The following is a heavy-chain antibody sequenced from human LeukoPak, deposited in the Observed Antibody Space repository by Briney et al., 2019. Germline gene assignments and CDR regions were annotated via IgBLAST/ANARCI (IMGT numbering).Heavy chain of an antibody. V-gene: IGHV3-23*01. CDR3: ARGLYSSSP. CDR1: GFTFRSYA. CDR2: IRSSGFT. D-gene: IGHD6-6*01. J-gene: IGHJ4*02. Sequence: LGGSLRLSCAPSGFTFRSYAMSGVRQAPGKALERVSAIRSSGFTYYADSVKVRFTISRDNTKNTLYLQRDSLRAEDTGVCDPARGLYSSSPWGQGTLVTVSS.